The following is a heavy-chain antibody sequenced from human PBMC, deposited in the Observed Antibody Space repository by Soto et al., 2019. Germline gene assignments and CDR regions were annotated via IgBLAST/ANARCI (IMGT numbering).Heavy chain of an antibody. J-gene: IGHJ4*02. CDR2: ISAYNGNT. CDR1: GYTFTSYG. V-gene: IGHV1-18*01. D-gene: IGHD6-19*01. CDR3: ARELADRIAGAGNFDY. Sequence: ASVKVSSKASGYTFTSYGISSVRQAPGQGLEWMGWISAYNGNTNYAQKLQGRVTMTTDTATSTAYMELRSLRSDDTAVYYCARELADRIAGAGNFDYWGQGTLVTVSS.